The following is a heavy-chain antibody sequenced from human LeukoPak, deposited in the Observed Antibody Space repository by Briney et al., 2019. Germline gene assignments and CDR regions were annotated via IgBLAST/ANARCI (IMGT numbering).Heavy chain of an antibody. Sequence: SETLSLTCTVSGASMSHYYWSWIRQTPERGLEWMGHVHTRGGSTYYPPLKTRLTRSIDTSTSQLSLKLTSVTAADTAVYLCARLGSYHDFWGQGALVTVSS. D-gene: IGHD1-26*01. V-gene: IGHV4-4*09. CDR3: ARLGSYHDF. CDR2: VHTRGGS. J-gene: IGHJ4*02. CDR1: GASMSHYY.